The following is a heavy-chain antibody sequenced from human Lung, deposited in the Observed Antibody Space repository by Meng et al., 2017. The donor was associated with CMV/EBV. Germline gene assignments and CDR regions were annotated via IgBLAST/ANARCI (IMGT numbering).Heavy chain of an antibody. CDR3: AKSQGVTVAGQYYYFDY. V-gene: IGHV3-9*01. Sequence: SCAASGFTFDDYAMHWVRQVPGKGLEWVSGISWNSRNIVYADSVKGRFTISRDNAKSSLYLQMNSLRGEDTALYYCAKSQGVTVAGQYYYFDYWGQGTXVTCSS. CDR2: ISWNSRNI. D-gene: IGHD6-19*01. J-gene: IGHJ4*02. CDR1: GFTFDDYA.